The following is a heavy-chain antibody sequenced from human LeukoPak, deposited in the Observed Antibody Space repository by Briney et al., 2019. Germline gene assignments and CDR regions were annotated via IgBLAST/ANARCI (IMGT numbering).Heavy chain of an antibody. CDR2: MYHTGGF. CDR3: ARNPRDGYTFDY. Sequence: SETLSLTCAVSGDSINSINWWSWVRQPPGQGLEWIGEMYHTGGFNYNPSLRSRVTISLDKSQNQFSLRLSSVTAADTAVYYCARNPRDGYTFDYWSQGTLVTVSS. CDR1: GDSINSINW. D-gene: IGHD5-24*01. J-gene: IGHJ4*02. V-gene: IGHV4-4*02.